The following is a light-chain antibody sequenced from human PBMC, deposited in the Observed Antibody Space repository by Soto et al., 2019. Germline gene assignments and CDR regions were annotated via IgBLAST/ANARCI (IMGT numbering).Light chain of an antibody. CDR3: QQDYSYPLT. CDR1: HDISSW. CDR2: AAS. J-gene: IGKJ5*01. Sequence: DIQMTQSPSSVSASVGDRVSITCRASHDISSWLAWYQCKAGEAPKLLIYAASPLQRGLPSRFSGGGSGTFYTLTIDSLQPEDFANYYCQQDYSYPLTFGQGTRL. V-gene: IGKV1-12*01.